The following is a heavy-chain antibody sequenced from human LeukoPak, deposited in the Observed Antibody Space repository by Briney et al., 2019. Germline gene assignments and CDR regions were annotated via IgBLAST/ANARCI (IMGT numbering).Heavy chain of an antibody. D-gene: IGHD6-13*01. CDR3: AKLGSSSWADY. CDR2: ISGSGGST. CDR1: GFTFSSYG. Sequence: GGSLRLSCAASGFTFSSYGMHWVRQAPGKGLEWVSAISGSGGSTYYADSVKGRFTISRDNSKNTLYLQMNSLRAEDTAVYYCAKLGSSSWADYWGQGTLVTVSS. V-gene: IGHV3-23*01. J-gene: IGHJ4*02.